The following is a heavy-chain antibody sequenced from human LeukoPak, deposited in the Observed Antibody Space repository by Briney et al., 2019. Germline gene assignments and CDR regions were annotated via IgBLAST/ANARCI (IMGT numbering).Heavy chain of an antibody. Sequence: PSETLSLTCAVYGGSFSGYYWSWIRQPPGKGLEWIGEINHSGSTNYNPSLKSRVTISVDTSKNQFSLKLSSVTAADTAVYYCARVISSGWYLRWGQGTLVTVSS. V-gene: IGHV4-34*01. CDR1: GGSFSGYY. D-gene: IGHD6-19*01. J-gene: IGHJ1*01. CDR3: ARVISSGWYLR. CDR2: INHSGST.